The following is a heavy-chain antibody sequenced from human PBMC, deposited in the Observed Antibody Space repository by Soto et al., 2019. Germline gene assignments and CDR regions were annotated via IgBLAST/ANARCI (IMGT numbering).Heavy chain of an antibody. D-gene: IGHD5-18*01. Sequence: QVQLQESGPGLVKPSQTLSLSCTVSGGSISSAAYYWSWIRQHPGKALEWIGYISHSGSTYYTPSLKSRVIISADTSKSQLSLNLTSVTAADTAVYYCAREYTYGSNFFDCWGQGALVTVSS. CDR3: AREYTYGSNFFDC. CDR2: ISHSGST. J-gene: IGHJ4*02. V-gene: IGHV4-31*03. CDR1: GGSISSAAYY.